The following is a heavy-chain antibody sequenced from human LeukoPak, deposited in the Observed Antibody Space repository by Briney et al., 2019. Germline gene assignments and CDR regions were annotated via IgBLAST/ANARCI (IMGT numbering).Heavy chain of an antibody. J-gene: IGHJ3*02. Sequence: EASVKVSCKASGYTFTSYGISWVRPAPGQGLEWMGWISAYNGNTNYAQKLQGRVTMTTDTSTSTAYMELRSLRSDDTAVYYCARGHNWNPEDAFDIWGQGTMVTVSS. CDR3: ARGHNWNPEDAFDI. CDR1: GYTFTSYG. D-gene: IGHD1-20*01. V-gene: IGHV1-18*01. CDR2: ISAYNGNT.